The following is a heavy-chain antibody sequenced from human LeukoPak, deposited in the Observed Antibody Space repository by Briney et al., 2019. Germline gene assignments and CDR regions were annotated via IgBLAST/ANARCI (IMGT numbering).Heavy chain of an antibody. CDR2: IYSGGST. J-gene: IGHJ6*02. Sequence: GGSLRLSCAASGFTVSSNYMSWVRQAPGKGLEWVSVIYSGGSTYYADSVKGRFTISRDNSKNTLYLQMNSLRAEDTAVYYCARDLSTVLYYYYGMDVWGQGTTVTVSS. CDR1: GFTVSSNY. V-gene: IGHV3-66*01. CDR3: ARDLSTVLYYYYGMDV. D-gene: IGHD4-11*01.